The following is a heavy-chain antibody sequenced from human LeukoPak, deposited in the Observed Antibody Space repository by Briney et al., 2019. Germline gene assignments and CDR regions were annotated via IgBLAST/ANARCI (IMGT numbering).Heavy chain of an antibody. CDR1: GFTFSSYS. Sequence: GGSLRLSCAASGFTFSSYSMNWVRQAPGKGLEWVSSISSSSSYIYYADSVKGRFTISRGNAKNSLYLQMNSLRAEDTAVYYCARERNDGASDYWGQGTLVTVSS. D-gene: IGHD1-1*01. CDR3: ARERNDGASDY. J-gene: IGHJ4*02. CDR2: ISSSSSYI. V-gene: IGHV3-21*01.